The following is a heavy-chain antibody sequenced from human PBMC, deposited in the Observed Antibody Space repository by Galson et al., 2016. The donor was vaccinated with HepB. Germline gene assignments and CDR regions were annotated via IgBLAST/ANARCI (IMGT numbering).Heavy chain of an antibody. CDR3: AREHTAMSFDY. V-gene: IGHV3-11*01. J-gene: IGHJ4*02. D-gene: IGHD5-18*01. Sequence: SLRLSCAASGFTFRAYYMTWIRQAPGKGLEWISYISTSGNFISYADSAKGRFTISRDNAKNSLYLHMDSLRAEDTAVYYCAREHTAMSFDYWGQGALVTVSS. CDR1: GFTFRAYY. CDR2: ISTSGNFI.